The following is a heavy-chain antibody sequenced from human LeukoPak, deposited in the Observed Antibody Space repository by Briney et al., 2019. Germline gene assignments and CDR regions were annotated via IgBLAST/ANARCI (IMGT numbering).Heavy chain of an antibody. J-gene: IGHJ4*02. Sequence: ASVKVSCKASGYTFTGYYMHWVRQAPGQGLEWMGWINPKSGGTNYAQKFQGRVTMTRDTSISTAYMELSRLRSDDTAVYYCAREEDYGGNFVEYWGQGTLVTVSS. CDR1: GYTFTGYY. V-gene: IGHV1-2*02. D-gene: IGHD4-23*01. CDR3: AREEDYGGNFVEY. CDR2: INPKSGGT.